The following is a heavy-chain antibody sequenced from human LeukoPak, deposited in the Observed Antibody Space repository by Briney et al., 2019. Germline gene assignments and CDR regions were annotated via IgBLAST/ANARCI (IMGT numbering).Heavy chain of an antibody. D-gene: IGHD3-22*01. J-gene: IGHJ4*02. CDR1: GYAFTIYG. CDR2: ISAYNGNT. CDR3: ARGRRITMIVVAKSGGGDIFDY. V-gene: IGHV1-18*01. Sequence: GASVKVSCKASGYAFTIYGISWMRQAPAQGLGWMGWISAYNGNTNYAQKLQGRVTMTTDTSTSTAYMELSRLRSDDTDVYYCARGRRITMIVVAKSGGGDIFDYWGQGTLVTVSS.